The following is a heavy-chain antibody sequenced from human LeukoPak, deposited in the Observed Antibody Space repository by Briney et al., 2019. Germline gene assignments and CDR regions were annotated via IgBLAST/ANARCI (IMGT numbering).Heavy chain of an antibody. Sequence: GGSLRLSCAASGFTFSSYWMHWVRHAPGKGLVWVSRINSDGSSTSYADSVKGRFTISRDNAKNTLYLQMNSLRAEDTAVYYCARDPGMITFGGVIVITSYFDYWGQGTLVTVSS. V-gene: IGHV3-74*01. CDR3: ARDPGMITFGGVIVITSYFDY. J-gene: IGHJ4*02. CDR1: GFTFSSYW. D-gene: IGHD3-16*02. CDR2: INSDGSST.